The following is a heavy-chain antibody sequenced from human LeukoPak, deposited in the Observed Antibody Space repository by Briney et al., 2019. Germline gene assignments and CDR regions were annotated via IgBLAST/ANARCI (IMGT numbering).Heavy chain of an antibody. V-gene: IGHV4-4*07. J-gene: IGHJ6*03. Sequence: SETLSLTCTVSGGSISSYYWSWIGQPAGKGREGIGRIYTSGSTNYNPSLKRGVTMSVDTSKNQFSLKLSSVTAADTAVYYCARGGHGSGYSPDNYYYYMDVWGKGTTVTISS. CDR1: GGSISSYY. D-gene: IGHD3-22*01. CDR2: IYTSGST. CDR3: ARGGHGSGYSPDNYYYYMDV.